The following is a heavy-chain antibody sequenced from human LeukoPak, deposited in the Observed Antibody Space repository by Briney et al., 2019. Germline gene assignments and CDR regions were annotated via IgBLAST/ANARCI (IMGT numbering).Heavy chain of an antibody. CDR1: GGTFSGYY. J-gene: IGHJ5*02. V-gene: IGHV4-34*08. D-gene: IGHD3-3*01. CDR3: ATASGWSGPNWFDP. Sequence: SETLSLTCAVYGGTFSGYYWSWIRQPPGKGLEWIGEINHSGSTNYNPSLKSRVTISVDTSKNQFSLKLSSVTAADTAVYYCATASGWSGPNWFDPWGQGTLVTVSS. CDR2: INHSGST.